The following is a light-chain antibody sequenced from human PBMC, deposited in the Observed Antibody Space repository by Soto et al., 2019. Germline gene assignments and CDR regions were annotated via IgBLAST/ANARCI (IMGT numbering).Light chain of an antibody. CDR1: SSNIGSNT. V-gene: IGLV1-44*01. Sequence: QPVLTQSPSASGTPGQRVSISCSGSSSNIGSNTVHWYQHLPGTAPTLLIYNYNQRPSGVPDRFSGSKSGTSASLAISGLQSEDEADYYCAAWDDSLKGPVFGGGTKLTVL. CDR2: NYN. CDR3: AAWDDSLKGPV. J-gene: IGLJ2*01.